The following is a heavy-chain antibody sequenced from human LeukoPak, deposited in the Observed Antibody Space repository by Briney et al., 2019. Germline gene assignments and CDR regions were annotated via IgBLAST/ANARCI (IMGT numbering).Heavy chain of an antibody. V-gene: IGHV1-2*02. CDR2: INPNSGGT. J-gene: IGHJ5*02. D-gene: IGHD3-10*01. CDR3: ARAPTYGYYGSGRHDWFDP. CDR1: GYTFTGYY. Sequence: ASVKVSCKASGYTFTGYYMHWVRQAPGQGLEWMGWINPNSGGTNYAQKFQGRVTMTRDTSISTAYMELSRLRSDDTAVYYCARAPTYGYYGSGRHDWFDPWGQGTLVTVSS.